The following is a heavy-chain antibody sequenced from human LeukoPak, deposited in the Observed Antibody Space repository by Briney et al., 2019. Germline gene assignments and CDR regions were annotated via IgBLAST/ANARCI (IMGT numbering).Heavy chain of an antibody. Sequence: ASVKVSCKASGGTFSTYAISWVRQAPGQGLEWMGIINPSGGSTSYAQQFQGRVTMTRDTSTSTAYMELSSLRSEDTAVYYCASPIVVVPAAKGGAFDIWGQGTMVTVSS. V-gene: IGHV1-46*01. CDR3: ASPIVVVPAAKGGAFDI. CDR1: GGTFSTYA. D-gene: IGHD2-2*01. J-gene: IGHJ3*02. CDR2: INPSGGST.